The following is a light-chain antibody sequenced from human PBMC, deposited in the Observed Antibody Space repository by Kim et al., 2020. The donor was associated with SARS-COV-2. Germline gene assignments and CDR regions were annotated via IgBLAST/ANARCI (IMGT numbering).Light chain of an antibody. CDR1: SGHSSYA. Sequence: QLVLTQSPSASASLGASVKLTCTLSSGHSSYAIAWHQQQPEKGPRYLMKLNSDGSHCKGDGIPDRFSGSSSGAERYLTISSLQSEDEADYYCQTWGTGIPVFGGGTQLTVL. CDR3: QTWGTGIPV. CDR2: LNSDGSH. V-gene: IGLV4-69*01. J-gene: IGLJ3*02.